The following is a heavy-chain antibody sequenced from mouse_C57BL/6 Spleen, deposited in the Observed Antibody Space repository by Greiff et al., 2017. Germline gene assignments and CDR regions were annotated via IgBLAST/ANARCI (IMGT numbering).Heavy chain of an antibody. CDR2: IDPSDSET. J-gene: IGHJ3*01. V-gene: IGHV1-52*01. CDR1: GYTFTSYW. CDR3: ARYYYGSSWFAY. D-gene: IGHD1-1*01. Sequence: QVQLQQPGAELVRPGSSVKLSCKASGYTFTSYWMHRVKQRPIQGLEWIGNIDPSDSETHYNQKFKDKATLTVDKSSSTAYMQLSSLTSEDSAVYYCARYYYGSSWFAYWGQGTLVTVSA.